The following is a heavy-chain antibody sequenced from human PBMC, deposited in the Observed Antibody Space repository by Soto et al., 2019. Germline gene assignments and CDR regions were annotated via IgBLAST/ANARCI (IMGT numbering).Heavy chain of an antibody. CDR3: ARGLIVATIKYYYYGMDV. CDR1: GDSVSSNSAA. Sequence: SQTLSLTCAISGDSVSSNSAAWNWIRQSPSKGLEWLGRTYYRSKWYNDYAVSVKSRITINPDTSKNQFSLQLNSVTPEDTAVYYCARGLIVATIKYYYYGMDVWGQGTTVTVSS. V-gene: IGHV6-1*01. CDR2: TYYRSKWYN. J-gene: IGHJ6*02. D-gene: IGHD5-12*01.